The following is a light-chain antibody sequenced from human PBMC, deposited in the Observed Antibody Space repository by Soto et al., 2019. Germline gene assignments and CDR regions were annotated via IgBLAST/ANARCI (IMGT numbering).Light chain of an antibody. CDR1: QSVFYSSNNKNY. J-gene: IGKJ4*01. CDR2: WAS. V-gene: IGKV4-1*01. Sequence: DIVMTQSPESLAVSLGERATINCKSSQSVFYSSNNKNYLTWYQQKPGQPPKLLIHWASTRESGVPDRFSGSGSETEFTLTISSLQAEDVAVYYCQQYYSLPLTFGGGTKVEIK. CDR3: QQYYSLPLT.